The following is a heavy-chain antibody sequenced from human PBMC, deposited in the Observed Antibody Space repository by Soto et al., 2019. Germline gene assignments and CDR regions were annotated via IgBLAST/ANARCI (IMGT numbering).Heavy chain of an antibody. D-gene: IGHD2-2*01. CDR1: GGTFSSYT. CDR2: IIPILGIA. V-gene: IGHV1-69*02. CDR3: ANIPYRKGVPAAQSSH. Sequence: QVQLVQSGAEVKKPGSSVKVSCKASGGTFSSYTISWVRQAPGQGLEWMGRIIPILGIANYAQKFQGRVTITADKSTSTAYMELSSLRSEDTAVYYCANIPYRKGVPAAQSSHWGQGTLVTVSS. J-gene: IGHJ4*02.